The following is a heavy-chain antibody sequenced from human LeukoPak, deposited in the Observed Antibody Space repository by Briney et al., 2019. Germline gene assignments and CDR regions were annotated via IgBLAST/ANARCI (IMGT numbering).Heavy chain of an antibody. Sequence: ASVKFSCKASGYTFTSYSISWVRQAPGQGLEWMGWINPNSGGTNYAQRFQGRVTMTRDTSISTAYMELSRLRSDDTAVYYCARDSGPHYDYVWGSYSSGSDNAFDICGQG. J-gene: IGHJ3*02. CDR2: INPNSGGT. V-gene: IGHV1-2*02. D-gene: IGHD3-16*01. CDR1: GYTFTSYS. CDR3: ARDSGPHYDYVWGSYSSGSDNAFDI.